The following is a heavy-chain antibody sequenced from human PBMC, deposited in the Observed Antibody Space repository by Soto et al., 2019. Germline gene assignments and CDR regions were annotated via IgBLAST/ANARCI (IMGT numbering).Heavy chain of an antibody. CDR3: AGYLCGGDCYRPYAFDI. CDR2: INHSGST. D-gene: IGHD2-21*02. J-gene: IGHJ3*02. V-gene: IGHV4-34*01. Sequence: XETLSLPVSVYCGSFSGSEWSWIRQPPGKGLEWIGEINHSGSTNYNPSLKSRVTISVDTSKNQFSLKLSSVNAAETAVYYCAGYLCGGDCYRPYAFDIWGQGTMVTGS. CDR1: CGSFSGSE.